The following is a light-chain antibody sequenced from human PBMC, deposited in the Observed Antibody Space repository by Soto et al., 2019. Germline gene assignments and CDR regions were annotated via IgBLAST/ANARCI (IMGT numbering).Light chain of an antibody. CDR2: YDS. J-gene: IGLJ1*01. Sequence: SYELTQPPSMSVAPGKTARITCGGNNIGSKSVHWYQQKPGQAPVLVIYYDSDRPSGIPERFSGSNSGNTATLTIGRVEAGDEADYYCQVWDSSSDHVFGTGTKLTVL. CDR3: QVWDSSSDHV. CDR1: NIGSKS. V-gene: IGLV3-21*04.